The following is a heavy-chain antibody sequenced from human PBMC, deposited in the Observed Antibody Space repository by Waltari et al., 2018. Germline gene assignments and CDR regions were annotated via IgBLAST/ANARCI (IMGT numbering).Heavy chain of an antibody. CDR2: IYTSGST. Sequence: QVQLQQWGAGLLKPSETLSLTCAVYGGSFSGYYWSWIRQPPGKGLEWIGYIYTSGSTNYNPSLKSRVTISVDTSKNQFSLKLSSVTAADTAVYYCARGGDGYKSYAFDIWGQGTMVTVSS. CDR3: ARGGDGYKSYAFDI. D-gene: IGHD5-12*01. J-gene: IGHJ3*02. V-gene: IGHV4-34*01. CDR1: GGSFSGYY.